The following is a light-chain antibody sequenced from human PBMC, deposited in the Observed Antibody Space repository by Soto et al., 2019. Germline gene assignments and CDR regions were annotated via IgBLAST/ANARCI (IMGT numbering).Light chain of an antibody. V-gene: IGKV3-15*01. CDR3: QQYNTYST. Sequence: EIVVTQSPSTLSGSPGERATLSCRASQSLSSNLAWYQQKPGQAPRLLIYGTSTRATGIPARFSGRGSGAEFTLSISSLKSDDFATYYCQQYNTYSTFGQGTKVDIK. CDR1: QSLSSN. J-gene: IGKJ1*01. CDR2: GTS.